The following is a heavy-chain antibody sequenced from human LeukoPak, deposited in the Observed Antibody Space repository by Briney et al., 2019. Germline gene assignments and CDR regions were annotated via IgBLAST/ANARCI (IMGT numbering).Heavy chain of an antibody. J-gene: IGHJ5*02. Sequence: SETLSLTCTVSGGSISSSSYYWGWIRQPPGKGLEWIGSIYYSGSTYYNPSLKSRVTISVDTSKNRFSLKLSSVTAADTAVYYCARDFQYCSSTSCYSGFDPWGQGTLVTVSS. CDR1: GGSISSSSYY. V-gene: IGHV4-39*07. CDR2: IYYSGST. CDR3: ARDFQYCSSTSCYSGFDP. D-gene: IGHD2-2*01.